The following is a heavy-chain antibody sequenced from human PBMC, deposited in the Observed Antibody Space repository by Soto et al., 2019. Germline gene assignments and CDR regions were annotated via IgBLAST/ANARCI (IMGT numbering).Heavy chain of an antibody. CDR1: GGTFSSYA. D-gene: IGHD1-26*01. V-gene: IGHV1-69*13. J-gene: IGHJ4*02. Sequence: SVKVSCKASGGTFSSYAISWVRQAPGQGLEWMGGIIPIFGTANYAQKFQGRVTITADESTSTAYMELSSLRSEDTAVYYCARSARVGATTRAKGKSLYFDYWGQGTLVTVYS. CDR2: IIPIFGTA. CDR3: ARSARVGATTRAKGKSLYFDY.